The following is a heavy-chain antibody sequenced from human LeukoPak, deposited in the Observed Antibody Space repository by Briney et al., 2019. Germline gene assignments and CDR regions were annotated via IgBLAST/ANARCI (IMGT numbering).Heavy chain of an antibody. D-gene: IGHD1-14*01. Sequence: PSETLSLTCTVSGGSISSSSYYWGWIRQPPGKGLEWIGSIYYSGSTYYNPSLKSRVTMSVDTSKNQFSLKLSSVTAADTAVYYCARVAKPYGTRGYFDYWGQGTLVTVSS. J-gene: IGHJ4*02. CDR1: GGSISSSSYY. CDR3: ARVAKPYGTRGYFDY. CDR2: IYYSGST. V-gene: IGHV4-39*07.